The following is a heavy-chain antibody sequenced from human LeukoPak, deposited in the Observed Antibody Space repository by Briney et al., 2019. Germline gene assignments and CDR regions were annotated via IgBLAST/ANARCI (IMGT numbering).Heavy chain of an antibody. Sequence: PGGSLRLSCAASGFTFSSYWMHWVRQAPGKGLVWVSRIKSDGSSTSYADSVKGRFTISRDNAKNTLYLQMNSLRAEDTAVYYCARDAPVPDIAVADSDAFDIWGQGTMVTVSS. J-gene: IGHJ3*02. D-gene: IGHD6-19*01. CDR2: IKSDGSST. CDR1: GFTFSSYW. CDR3: ARDAPVPDIAVADSDAFDI. V-gene: IGHV3-74*01.